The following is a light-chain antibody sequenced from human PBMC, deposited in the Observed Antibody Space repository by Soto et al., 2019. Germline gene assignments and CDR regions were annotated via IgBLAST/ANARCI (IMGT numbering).Light chain of an antibody. CDR1: SSNIGTGDD. CDR2: GNS. V-gene: IGLV1-40*01. Sequence: QSVLTQPPSVSGAPGQRGTISCTRSSSNIGTGDDVHGYQPLPGTAPKLLISGNSTRPSGVPDRFSGSKSGTSASLAITGLQAEDEADYYCQSYDSSLRGWVFGGGTKLTVL. J-gene: IGLJ3*02. CDR3: QSYDSSLRGWV.